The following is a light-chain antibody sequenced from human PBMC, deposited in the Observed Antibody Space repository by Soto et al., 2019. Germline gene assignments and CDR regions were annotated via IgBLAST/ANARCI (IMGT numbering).Light chain of an antibody. CDR1: RSNIGAGYD. J-gene: IGLJ1*01. CDR2: GNS. Sequence: QSVLTRPPSLSGAPGQRVTISCTGSRSNIGAGYDVHWYQQLPGTAPKLLIYGNSNRPSGVPDRFSGSKSGTSASLAITGLQAEDEADYYGQSYDSSLSVRYVFGPGTKLTVL. CDR3: QSYDSSLSVRYV. V-gene: IGLV1-40*01.